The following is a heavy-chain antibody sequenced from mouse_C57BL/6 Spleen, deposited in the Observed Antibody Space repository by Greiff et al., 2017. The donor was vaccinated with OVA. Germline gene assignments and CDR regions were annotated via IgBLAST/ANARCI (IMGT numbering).Heavy chain of an antibody. D-gene: IGHD1-3*01. CDR2: IDPENGDT. V-gene: IGHV14-4*01. CDR1: GFNIKDDY. CDR3: TSGPLGAY. J-gene: IGHJ3*01. Sequence: EVQLQQSGAELVRPGASVKLSCTASGFNIKDDYMHWVKQRPEQGLEWIGWIDPENGDTAYASKFQGQATITADTSSNTAYLQLSSLTSEDTAVYYCTSGPLGAYWGQGTLVTVSA.